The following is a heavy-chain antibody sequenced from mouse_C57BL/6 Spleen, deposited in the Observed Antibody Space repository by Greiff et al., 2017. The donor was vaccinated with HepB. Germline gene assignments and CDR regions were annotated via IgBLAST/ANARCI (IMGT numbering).Heavy chain of an antibody. D-gene: IGHD2-2*01. Sequence: VQLQQPGAELVRPGSSVKLSCKASGYTFTSYWMHWVKQRPIQGLEWIGNIDPSDSETHYNQKFKDKATLTVDKSSSTAYMQLSSLTSEDSAVYYCAVGYYDAMDYWGQGTSVTVSS. CDR3: AVGYYDAMDY. J-gene: IGHJ4*01. CDR2: IDPSDSET. CDR1: GYTFTSYW. V-gene: IGHV1-52*01.